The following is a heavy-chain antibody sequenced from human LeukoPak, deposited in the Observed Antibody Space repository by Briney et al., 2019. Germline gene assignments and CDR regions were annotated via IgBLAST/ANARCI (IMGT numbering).Heavy chain of an antibody. J-gene: IGHJ5*02. CDR2: IYGSGTT. D-gene: IGHD3-10*01. Sequence: SETLSLTCTVSGGSISSYWSWIRQPAGKGLEWIGRIYGSGTTTYNPSLKSRVSMSIDTSKNQFSLKLMSVTAADTAVYYCARSPHIWFAERGWFDPWGQGTLVTVSS. CDR3: ARSPHIWFAERGWFDP. CDR1: GGSISSY. V-gene: IGHV4-4*07.